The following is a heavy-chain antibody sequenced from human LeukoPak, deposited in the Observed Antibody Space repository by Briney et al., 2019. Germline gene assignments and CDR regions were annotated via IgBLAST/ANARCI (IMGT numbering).Heavy chain of an antibody. D-gene: IGHD3-22*01. J-gene: IGHJ4*02. Sequence: ASVKVSCKATGYTFTRYGKSGVRRAPGQGLEWMGWINPNSGGTNYAQKFQGRVTMTRDTSISTAYMELSRLRSDDTAVYYCARATIIDYYDSSGYPSGYWGQGTLVTVSS. V-gene: IGHV1-2*02. CDR3: ARATIIDYYDSSGYPSGY. CDR2: INPNSGGT. CDR1: GYTFTRYG.